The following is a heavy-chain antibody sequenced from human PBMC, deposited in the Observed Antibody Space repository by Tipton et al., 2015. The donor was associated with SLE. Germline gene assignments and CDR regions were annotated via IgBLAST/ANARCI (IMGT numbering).Heavy chain of an antibody. V-gene: IGHV4-39*07. D-gene: IGHD3-3*01. CDR2: IYHSGTT. CDR1: GGSISSGSYY. Sequence: TLSLTCTVSGGSISSGSYYWGWVRQPPGKGLEWIGSIYHSGTTYYNPSLKSRVTISVGTSRSQFSLKLTSVTAADTAVYYCAREAVGSGFGAFDIWGQGTMVTVSS. CDR3: AREAVGSGFGAFDI. J-gene: IGHJ3*02.